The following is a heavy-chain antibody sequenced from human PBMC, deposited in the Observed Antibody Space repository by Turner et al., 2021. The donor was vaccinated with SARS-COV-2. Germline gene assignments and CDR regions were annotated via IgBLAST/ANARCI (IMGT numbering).Heavy chain of an antibody. J-gene: IGHJ4*02. CDR1: GLTFRGDG. CDR3: ARDGGTGTTFPFFDY. D-gene: IGHD1-7*01. V-gene: IGHV3-33*01. CDR2: IWYAGSYK. Sequence: QDHLAESGGGVVQPGTSLRLSCVASGLTFRGDGMHWVRQAPGKGLEWVAVIWYAGSYKYYADSVKCRFTISRDNSKNTLYLQMNSLRAEDTALYYCARDGGTGTTFPFFDYWGQGTLVTVSS.